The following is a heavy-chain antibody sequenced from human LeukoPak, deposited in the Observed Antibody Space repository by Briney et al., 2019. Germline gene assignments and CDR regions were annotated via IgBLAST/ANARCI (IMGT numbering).Heavy chain of an antibody. CDR2: VYSGGST. V-gene: IGHV3-53*01. Sequence: PGGSLRLSCPASGFTVSTSYMTSVRQAPGNGLECVSVVYSGGSTYYADSVKGRFTVSRDNSKNTLYLQMNSLRAEDTAMYYCARGLGYCTSTTCLLPFDYWGQGTLVTVSS. CDR1: GFTVSTSY. J-gene: IGHJ4*02. D-gene: IGHD2-2*01. CDR3: ARGLGYCTSTTCLLPFDY.